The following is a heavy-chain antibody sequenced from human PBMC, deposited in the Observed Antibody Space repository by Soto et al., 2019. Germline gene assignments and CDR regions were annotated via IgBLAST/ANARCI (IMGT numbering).Heavy chain of an antibody. CDR2: IWYDGSNK. Sequence: QVQLVESGGGVVQPGGSLRLSCAASGFTFSSSGMFWVRQTPGKGLEWLALIWYDGSNKHYADSVKGRFTISRDNSKNTLYLQMNSLTVEDTAVYYCAKDRGTKALPGITRGGHYDSWGQGTLVTVSS. D-gene: IGHD1-7*01. CDR1: GFTFSSSG. V-gene: IGHV3-33*06. CDR3: AKDRGTKALPGITRGGHYDS. J-gene: IGHJ4*02.